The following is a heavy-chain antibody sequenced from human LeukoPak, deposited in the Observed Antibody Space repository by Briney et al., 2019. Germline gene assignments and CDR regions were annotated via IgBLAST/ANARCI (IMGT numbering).Heavy chain of an antibody. CDR2: IYSGGRT. D-gene: IGHD5-18*01. J-gene: IGHJ5*02. CDR1: GGSITSGNNY. V-gene: IGHV4-30-4*01. CDR3: VKAPTVAGSYGWFDP. Sequence: SETLSLTCTVSGGSITSGNNYWNWIRQSPGKGLEWIGFIYSGGRTNYNPFLRSRVVISADASKNQISQRVESMTAADTAVYYCVKAPTVAGSYGWFDPWGQGTLVTVSS.